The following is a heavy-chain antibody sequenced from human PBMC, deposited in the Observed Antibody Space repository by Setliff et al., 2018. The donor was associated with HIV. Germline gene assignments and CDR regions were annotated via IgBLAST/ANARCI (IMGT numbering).Heavy chain of an antibody. J-gene: IGHJ5*02. CDR3: ARGTKLVWGRWFDP. CDR2: LNDSGST. V-gene: IGHV4-34*01. D-gene: IGHD6-6*01. CDR1: GYSISSGYY. Sequence: SETLSLTCAVSGYSISSGYYWGWIRQTPRKRLEWIGELNDSGSTNYNPSLRSRVTMSVDTSKNQFSLRLTSVTAADTAIYYCARGTKLVWGRWFDPWGQGTLVTVSS.